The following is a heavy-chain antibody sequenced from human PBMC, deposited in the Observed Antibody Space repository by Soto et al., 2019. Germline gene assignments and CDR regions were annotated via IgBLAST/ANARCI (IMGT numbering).Heavy chain of an antibody. V-gene: IGHV1-69*01. CDR3: ARGIVVVSTNFYYYGMDV. Sequence: QVQLVQSGAEVKKPGSSVKVSCKASGGTFSSYAISWVRQAPGQGLEWMGGIIPIFGTANYAQKFQGRVTITADESTSTAYMELRSLRSEDTAVYYCARGIVVVSTNFYYYGMDVWGQGTTVTVSS. CDR2: IIPIFGTA. CDR1: GGTFSSYA. J-gene: IGHJ6*02. D-gene: IGHD3-22*01.